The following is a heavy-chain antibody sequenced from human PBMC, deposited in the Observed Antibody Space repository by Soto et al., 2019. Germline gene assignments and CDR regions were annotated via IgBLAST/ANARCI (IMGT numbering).Heavy chain of an antibody. CDR2: ISAYNGNT. V-gene: IGHV1-18*01. Sequence: GASVKVSCKASGYTFTSYVISWVRHAPGQGLEWMGWISAYNGNTNYAQKLQGRVTMTTDTSTSTAYMELRSLRSDDTAVYYCARDYGITIFGVVPYGAFDIWGQGTMVTVSS. D-gene: IGHD3-3*01. CDR3: ARDYGITIFGVVPYGAFDI. J-gene: IGHJ3*02. CDR1: GYTFTSYV.